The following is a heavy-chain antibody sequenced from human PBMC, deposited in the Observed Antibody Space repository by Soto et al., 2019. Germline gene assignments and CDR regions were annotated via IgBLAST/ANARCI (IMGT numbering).Heavy chain of an antibody. J-gene: IGHJ5*02. D-gene: IGHD3-3*01. V-gene: IGHV1-18*01. Sequence: ASVKVSCKASGYTFTSYGISWVRQAPGQGLEWMGWISAYNSNTNYAQKLQGRVTMTTDTSTSTAYMGLRSLRSDDTAVYYCARDDDYEFWSGYNNWFDPWGQGTLVTVSS. CDR2: ISAYNSNT. CDR1: GYTFTSYG. CDR3: ARDDDYEFWSGYNNWFDP.